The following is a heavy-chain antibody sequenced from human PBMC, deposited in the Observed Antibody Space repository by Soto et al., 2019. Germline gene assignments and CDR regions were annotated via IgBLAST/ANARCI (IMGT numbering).Heavy chain of an antibody. J-gene: IGHJ6*02. V-gene: IGHV1-8*01. CDR1: GYTFTSYD. Sequence: QVQLVQSGAEVKKPGASVKVSCKASGYTFTSYDINWVRQATGQGLEWMGWMNPNSGNTGYAQKFQGRVTMTSDTSISTAYMELSSLRSEDTAMYYCAGGLYYYGMDVWGQGTTVSVSS. CDR2: MNPNSGNT. CDR3: AGGLYYYGMDV.